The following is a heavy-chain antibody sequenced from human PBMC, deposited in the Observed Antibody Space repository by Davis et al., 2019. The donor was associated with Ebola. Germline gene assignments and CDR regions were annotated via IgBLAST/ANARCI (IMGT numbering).Heavy chain of an antibody. CDR1: GFTFSSYW. V-gene: IGHV4-34*08. CDR3: AGSMIVVAPPDY. D-gene: IGHD3-22*01. CDR2: INHSGST. Sequence: GSLRPSCAASGFTFSSYWMSWVRQAPGKGLEWIGEINHSGSTNYNPSLKSRVTISVDTSKNQFSLKLSSVTAADTAVYYCAGSMIVVAPPDYWGQGTLVTVSS. J-gene: IGHJ4*02.